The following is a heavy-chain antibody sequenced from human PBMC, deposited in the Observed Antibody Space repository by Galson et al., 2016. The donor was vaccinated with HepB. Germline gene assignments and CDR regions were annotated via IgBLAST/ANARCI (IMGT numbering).Heavy chain of an antibody. Sequence: ETLSLTCTVSGDSVSSGSYLWSWIRQPPGKGLEWIGNIYYSGSTKYNPSLKSRVTISVDMPKNQFSLDLSSVTAADTAVYYCARDPFRRDCGRNFCTGVDPWGQGTLVTVSS. CDR3: ARDPFRRDCGRNFCTGVDP. V-gene: IGHV4-61*01. J-gene: IGHJ5*02. CDR2: IYYSGST. CDR1: GDSVSSGSYL. D-gene: IGHD2-8*02.